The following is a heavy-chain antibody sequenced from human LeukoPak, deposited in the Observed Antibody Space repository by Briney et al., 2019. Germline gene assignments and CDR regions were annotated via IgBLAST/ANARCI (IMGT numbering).Heavy chain of an antibody. CDR3: AITIGIPAAIVTPSWFDP. D-gene: IGHD2-2*02. CDR2: IIPILGIA. J-gene: IGHJ5*02. V-gene: IGHV1-69*02. CDR1: GGTFS. Sequence: ASVKVSCKASGGTFSITWVRQAPGQGLEWMGRIIPILGIANYAQNFQGRVTITADKSTSTAYMELSSLRSEDTAVYFCAITIGIPAAIVTPSWFDPWGQGTLVTVSS.